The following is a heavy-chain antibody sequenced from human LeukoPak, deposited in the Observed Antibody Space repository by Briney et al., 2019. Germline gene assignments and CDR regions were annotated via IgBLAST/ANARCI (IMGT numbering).Heavy chain of an antibody. J-gene: IGHJ4*02. D-gene: IGHD3-10*01. CDR1: GFTFSSYE. CDR2: ITSSGSTI. V-gene: IGHV3-48*03. CDR3: AREAGDQFDY. Sequence: GGSLRLSCAASGFTFSSYEMNWVRQAPEKGLEWVSYITSSGSTIYYADSVKGRFTISRDNAKNSLYLQMNSLRAEDTAVYYCAREAGDQFDYWGQGALVTVSS.